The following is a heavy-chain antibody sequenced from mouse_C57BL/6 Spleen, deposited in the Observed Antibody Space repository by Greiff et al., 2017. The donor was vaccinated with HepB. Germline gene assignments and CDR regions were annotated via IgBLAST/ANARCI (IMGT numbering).Heavy chain of an antibody. CDR1: GYTFTNYW. Sequence: VHLVESGAELVRPGTSVKMSCKASGYTFTNYWIGWAKQRPGHGLEWIGDIYPGGGYTNYNEKFKGKATLTADKSSSTAYMQFSSLTSEDSAIYYCARKSYDYDFDYWGQGTTLTVSS. D-gene: IGHD2-4*01. CDR2: IYPGGGYT. CDR3: ARKSYDYDFDY. J-gene: IGHJ2*01. V-gene: IGHV1-63*01.